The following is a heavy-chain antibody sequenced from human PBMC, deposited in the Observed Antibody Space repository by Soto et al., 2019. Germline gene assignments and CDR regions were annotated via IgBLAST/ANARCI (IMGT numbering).Heavy chain of an antibody. J-gene: IGHJ4*02. CDR3: TTVMTAVTAGFHY. V-gene: IGHV3-15*01. D-gene: IGHD4-17*01. CDR1: GFTFSNAW. Sequence: EVQLVESGGGLVQPGGSLRLSCEVSGFTFSNAWMSWVRQGPGKGLEWVGRIKRNTDGGTTNYAAPVKGRFTISRDDAKNTLYLQMNSLQTDDTSIYYCTTVMTAVTAGFHYWGQGTLVTVSS. CDR2: IKRNTDGGTT.